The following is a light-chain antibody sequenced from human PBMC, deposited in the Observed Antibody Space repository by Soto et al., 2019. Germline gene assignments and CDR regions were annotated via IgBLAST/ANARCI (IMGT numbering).Light chain of an antibody. J-gene: IGKJ4*01. CDR2: GAS. V-gene: IGKV3D-7*01. Sequence: PGERATLSCRASQHVSPTYLAWYQQKPGQAPRLLIYGASTRATGVPDRFSGSGSGTDFTLVISSLQPEDFATYYCQQANSFPLTFGGGTKVEIK. CDR3: QQANSFPLT. CDR1: QHVSPTY.